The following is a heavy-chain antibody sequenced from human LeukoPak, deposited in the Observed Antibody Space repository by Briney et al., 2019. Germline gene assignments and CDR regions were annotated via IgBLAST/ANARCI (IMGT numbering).Heavy chain of an antibody. Sequence: PSETLSLTCAVYGGSFSGYYWSWIRQPPGKGLEWIGEINHSGSTNYNPSLKSRVTISVDTSTNQFSLKLSSVTAADTAVYYCARHAPRGLVVPAALEFDPWGQGTLVTVSS. J-gene: IGHJ5*02. D-gene: IGHD2-2*01. V-gene: IGHV4-34*01. CDR2: INHSGST. CDR1: GGSFSGYY. CDR3: ARHAPRGLVVPAALEFDP.